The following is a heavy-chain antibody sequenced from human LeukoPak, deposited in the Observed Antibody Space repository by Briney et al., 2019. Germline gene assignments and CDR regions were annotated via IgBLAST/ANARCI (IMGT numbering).Heavy chain of an antibody. Sequence: GGSLRLSCAASGFTFSRYWMAWVRQAPGKGLEWVANIKQDGSEAVYVDSVRGRFTISRDNAKNSLYLQMNSLRAEDTAVYYCARDQGQWLPRFLHNYWGQGTLVTVSS. J-gene: IGHJ4*02. CDR1: GFTFSRYW. CDR3: ARDQGQWLPRFLHNY. V-gene: IGHV3-7*01. D-gene: IGHD6-19*01. CDR2: IKQDGSEA.